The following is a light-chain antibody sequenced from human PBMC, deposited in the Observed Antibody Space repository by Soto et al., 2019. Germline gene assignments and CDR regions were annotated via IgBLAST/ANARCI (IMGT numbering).Light chain of an antibody. CDR2: GAS. V-gene: IGKV3-15*01. CDR1: QSVSSN. CDR3: QQYVTSPWT. J-gene: IGKJ1*01. Sequence: EIVMTQSPVTLSVSPGERATLSCRASQSVSSNLAWYQQKPGQAPRLLIYGASTRATGVPARFSGSGSGTEFTLTISSLQSEDFAVYYCQQYVTSPWTFGQGTKVEIK.